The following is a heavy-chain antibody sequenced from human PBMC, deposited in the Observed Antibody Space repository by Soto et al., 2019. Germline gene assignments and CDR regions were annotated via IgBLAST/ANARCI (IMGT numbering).Heavy chain of an antibody. D-gene: IGHD1-26*01. V-gene: IGHV3-15*07. CDR2: IKSKTDGGTT. J-gene: IGHJ6*02. CDR1: GFTFSNAW. CDR3: TTGLYSGSYFGTNYYYYGMDV. Sequence: GGSLRLSCAASGFTFSNAWMNWVRQAPGKGLEWVGRIKSKTDGGTTDYAAPVKGRFTISRDDSKNTLYLQMNSLKTEDTAVYYCTTGLYSGSYFGTNYYYYGMDVWGQGTTVTVSS.